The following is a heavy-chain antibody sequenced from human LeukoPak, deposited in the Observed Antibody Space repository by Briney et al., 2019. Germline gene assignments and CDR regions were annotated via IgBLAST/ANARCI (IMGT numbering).Heavy chain of an antibody. D-gene: IGHD1-20*01. J-gene: IGHJ4*02. CDR3: ARRYNWNLYFDY. Sequence: PSETLSLTCTVSVGSISSSSYYWGWIRQPPGKGLEWIGSIYYSGSTYYNPSLKSRVTISVDTSKNQFSLKLSSVTAADTAVYYCARRYNWNLYFDYWGQGTLVTVSS. CDR1: VGSISSSSYY. V-gene: IGHV4-39*01. CDR2: IYYSGST.